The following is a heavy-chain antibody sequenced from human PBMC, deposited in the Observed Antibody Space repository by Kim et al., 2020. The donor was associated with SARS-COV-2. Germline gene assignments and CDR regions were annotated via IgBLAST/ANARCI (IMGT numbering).Heavy chain of an antibody. CDR2: ISWNSGSI. Sequence: GGSLRLSCAASGFTFDDYAMHWVRQAPGKGLEWVSGISWNSGSIGYADSVKGRFTISRDNAKNSLYLQMNSLRAEDTALYYCAKDVSSSWFSGYYFDYWGQGTLVTVSS. CDR1: GFTFDDYA. D-gene: IGHD6-13*01. V-gene: IGHV3-9*01. J-gene: IGHJ4*02. CDR3: AKDVSSSWFSGYYFDY.